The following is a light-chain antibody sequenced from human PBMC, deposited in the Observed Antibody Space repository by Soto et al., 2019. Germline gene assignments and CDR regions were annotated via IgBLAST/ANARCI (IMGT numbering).Light chain of an antibody. Sequence: VLTQSPGTLSFSPGERATLSCRASQNVSSNLLVWYQQHPGQAPRLLIDGASSRATGIPDRFSGSGSGTDFSLTIRRLEPDDFAVYYCQQYGSSPRTFGQGTKVDIK. CDR1: QNVSSNL. J-gene: IGKJ1*01. V-gene: IGKV3-20*01. CDR2: GAS. CDR3: QQYGSSPRT.